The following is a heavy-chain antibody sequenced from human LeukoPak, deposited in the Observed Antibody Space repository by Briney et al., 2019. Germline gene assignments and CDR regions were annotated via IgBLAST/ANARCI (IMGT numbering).Heavy chain of an antibody. CDR2: IYYSGST. J-gene: IGHJ4*02. D-gene: IGHD2-2*01. Sequence: KPSETLPLTCTVSGGSISSYYWSWIRQPPGKGLEWIGYIYYSGSTNYNPSLRSRVTISVDTSKNQFSLKLSSVTAADTAVYYCARHPFATPFDHWGRGILLTVSS. CDR1: GGSISSYY. CDR3: ARHPFATPFDH. V-gene: IGHV4-59*08.